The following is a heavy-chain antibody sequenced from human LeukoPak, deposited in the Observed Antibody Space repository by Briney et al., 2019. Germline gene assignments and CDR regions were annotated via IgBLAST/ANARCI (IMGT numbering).Heavy chain of an antibody. D-gene: IGHD6-19*01. CDR3: AKCSTSAYTTGWCNWIDP. J-gene: IGHJ5*02. CDR2: TVSRGTT. Sequence: GGSLRLSCVASGFTFTSDAMNWVRQAPGKGLEWVSSTVSRGTTQYADSVKGRFTVSRDTSKNTLYLQMNSPRADDTAVYYCAKCSTSAYTTGWCNWIDPWGQGTLVTVSS. V-gene: IGHV3-23*01. CDR1: GFTFTSDA.